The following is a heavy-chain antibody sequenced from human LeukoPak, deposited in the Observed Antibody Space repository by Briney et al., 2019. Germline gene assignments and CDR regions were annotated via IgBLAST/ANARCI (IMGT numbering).Heavy chain of an antibody. V-gene: IGHV1-2*02. CDR1: GYTFTAYY. CDR2: INPNSGGT. D-gene: IGHD3-10*01. Sequence: ASVKVSCKASGYTFTAYYMHWVRQAPGQGLEWMGWINPNSGGTNYAQKFQGRVTMTSDTSISTAYMELSRLRSDDTAVYYCASDPISIPRGVKSNWFDPWGQGTLVTVSS. CDR3: ASDPISIPRGVKSNWFDP. J-gene: IGHJ5*02.